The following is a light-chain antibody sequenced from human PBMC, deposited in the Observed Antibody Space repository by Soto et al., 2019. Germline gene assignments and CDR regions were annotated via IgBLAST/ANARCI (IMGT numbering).Light chain of an antibody. V-gene: IGKV3-20*01. CDR3: QQYGSPPQT. CDR2: GTS. CDR1: QSVSTN. J-gene: IGKJ1*01. Sequence: EVVLTQSPATLSVSPGERATLSCRASQSVSTNLAWYQQKPGQAPRLLIYGTSIRATGIPDRFSGSGSGTDLTLTTRRLEPEDFAVYYCQQYGSPPQTFGQGTKVDI.